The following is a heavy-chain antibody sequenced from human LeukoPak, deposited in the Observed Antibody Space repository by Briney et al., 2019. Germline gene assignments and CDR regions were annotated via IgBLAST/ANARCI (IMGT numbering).Heavy chain of an antibody. Sequence: SVKVSCKASGYIFTGYYMHWVRQAPGQGREWMGRINPNSSGTNYERKFQGRVTMTRDTSISTAYMELSRLRSDHTAVYYCARGSDTDSGISLIDYWGQGTLVTVSS. V-gene: IGHV1-2*06. D-gene: IGHD1-26*01. CDR1: GYIFTGYY. J-gene: IGHJ4*02. CDR3: ARGSDTDSGISLIDY. CDR2: INPNSSGT.